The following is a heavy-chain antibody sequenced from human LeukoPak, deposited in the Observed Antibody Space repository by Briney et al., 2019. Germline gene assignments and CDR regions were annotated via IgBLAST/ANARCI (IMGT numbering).Heavy chain of an antibody. Sequence: ASVKLSCKASGGTFSSYAISWVRQAPGQGLEWMGGIIPIFGTANYAQKFQGRVTITADESTSTAYMELSSLRSEDTAVYYCARGNSSSWEFDYWGQGTLVTVSS. V-gene: IGHV1-69*13. CDR2: IIPIFGTA. CDR3: ARGNSSSWEFDY. CDR1: GGTFSSYA. D-gene: IGHD6-13*01. J-gene: IGHJ4*02.